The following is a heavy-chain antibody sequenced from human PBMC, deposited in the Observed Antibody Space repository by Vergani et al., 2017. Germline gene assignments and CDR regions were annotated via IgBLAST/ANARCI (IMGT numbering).Heavy chain of an antibody. V-gene: IGHV1-18*01. J-gene: IGHJ6*02. CDR1: GYTFTSYG. CDR3: ARDTWKGSIAAAGLIYYYYGMDV. D-gene: IGHD6-13*01. CDR2: ISAYNGNK. Sequence: QVQLVQSGAEVKKPGASVKVSCKASGYTFTSYGISWVRQAPGQGLEWMGWISAYNGNKNYAQKLQGRVTMTTDTSTSTAYMELRSLRSDDTAVYYCARDTWKGSIAAAGLIYYYYGMDVWGQGTTVTVSS.